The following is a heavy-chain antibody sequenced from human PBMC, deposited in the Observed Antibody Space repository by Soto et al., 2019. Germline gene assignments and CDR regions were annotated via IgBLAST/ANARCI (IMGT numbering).Heavy chain of an antibody. V-gene: IGHV3-30*18. Sequence: GGSLRLSCAASGFTFSSYGMHWVRQAPGKGLEWVAVISYDGSNKYYADSVKGRFTISRDNSKNTLYLQMNSLRAEDTAVYYCAKGAIFGVVTHYMDVWGKGTTVTVSS. CDR2: ISYDGSNK. CDR3: AKGAIFGVVTHYMDV. D-gene: IGHD3-3*01. J-gene: IGHJ6*03. CDR1: GFTFSSYG.